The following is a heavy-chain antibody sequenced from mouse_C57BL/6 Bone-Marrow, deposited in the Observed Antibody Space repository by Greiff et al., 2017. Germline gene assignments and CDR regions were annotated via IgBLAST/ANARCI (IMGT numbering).Heavy chain of an antibody. V-gene: IGHV1-42*01. J-gene: IGHJ2*01. D-gene: IGHD2-3*01. Sequence: VQLQQSGPELVKPGASVKISCKASGYSFTGYYMNWVKQSPEKSLEWIGEINPSTGGTTYNQKFKAKATLTVDKSSSTAYMQLKSLTSEDSAVYYCARGHDALDYWGQGTTLTVSS. CDR1: GYSFTGYY. CDR2: INPSTGGT. CDR3: ARGHDALDY.